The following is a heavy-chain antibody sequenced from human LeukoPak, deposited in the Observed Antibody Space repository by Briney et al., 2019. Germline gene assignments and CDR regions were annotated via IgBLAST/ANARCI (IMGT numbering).Heavy chain of an antibody. J-gene: IGHJ4*02. CDR2: IQYDGSVI. V-gene: IGHV3-30*02. CDR1: GFSFSDYG. Sequence: GGSLRLSCAASGFSFSDYGTHWVRQAPGKGLEWVTFIQYDGSVIFYADSVKGRFTISRDNSKNTLYLQMNSLRAEDTAVYYCRKETDYFDYWGQGTLVTVSS. CDR3: RKETDYFDY.